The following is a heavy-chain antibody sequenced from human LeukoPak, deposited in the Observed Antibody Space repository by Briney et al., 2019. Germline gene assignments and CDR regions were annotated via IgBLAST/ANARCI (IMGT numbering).Heavy chain of an antibody. J-gene: IGHJ4*02. V-gene: IGHV3-66*01. D-gene: IGHD3-22*01. Sequence: GGSLRLSCAASEFTFSSYGMSWVRQAPGKGLEWVSVIYSGGSTYYADSVKGRFTISRDNSKNTLYLQMNSLRAEDTAVYYCARAWGTYDSSGYYYVGYFDYWGQGTLVTVSS. CDR1: EFTFSSYG. CDR3: ARAWGTYDSSGYYYVGYFDY. CDR2: IYSGGST.